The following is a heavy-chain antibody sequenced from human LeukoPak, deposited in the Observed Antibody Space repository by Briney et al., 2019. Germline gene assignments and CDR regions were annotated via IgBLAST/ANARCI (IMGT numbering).Heavy chain of an antibody. V-gene: IGHV4-30-4*01. J-gene: IGHJ5*02. D-gene: IGHD2-15*01. CDR3: AGMVAATNWFDP. CDR1: GGSITSGDYY. CDR2: IYYSGST. Sequence: SETLSLTCTVSGGSITSGDYYWSWIRQPPGKGLEWIGYIYYSGSTYYNPSLKSRVTFSVDTSKNHFSLKLTSVAAADTAVYYCAGMVAATNWFDPWGRGTLVTVSS.